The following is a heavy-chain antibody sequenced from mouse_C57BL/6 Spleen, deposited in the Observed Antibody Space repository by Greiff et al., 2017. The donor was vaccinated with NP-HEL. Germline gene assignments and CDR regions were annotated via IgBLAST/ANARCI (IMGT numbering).Heavy chain of an antibody. CDR1: EYEFPSHD. CDR2: INSDGGST. D-gene: IGHD2-1*01. J-gene: IGHJ3*01. CDR3: ARSYGNYTWPWFAY. Sequence: EVQGVESGGGLVQPGESLKLSCESNEYEFPSHDMSWVRKTPEKRLELVAAINSDGGSTYYPDTMERRFIISRDNTKKTLYLQMSSLRSEDTALYYCARSYGNYTWPWFAYWGQGTLVTVSA. V-gene: IGHV5-2*01.